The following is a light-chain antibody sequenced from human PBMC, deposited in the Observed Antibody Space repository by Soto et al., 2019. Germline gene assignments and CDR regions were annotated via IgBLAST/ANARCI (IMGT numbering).Light chain of an antibody. J-gene: IGKJ1*01. CDR1: QSVTSSY. CDR3: QQYGNSPWT. CDR2: GAS. V-gene: IGKV3-20*01. Sequence: EIVLTQSPGTLSLSPGERATLSCRASQSVTSSYLAWYQQKPGQAPSLFIYGASSRATGIPDRFSGSGSGTDFTLTISRLEPEDFAVYHCQQYGNSPWTFGQGTKVEIK.